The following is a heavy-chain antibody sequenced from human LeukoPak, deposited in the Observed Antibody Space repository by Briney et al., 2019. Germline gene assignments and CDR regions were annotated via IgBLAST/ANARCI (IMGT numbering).Heavy chain of an antibody. CDR1: GFTFSTYA. CDR2: ISGCGDT. CDR3: AKDIDSSGYYLGFDY. J-gene: IGHJ4*02. D-gene: IGHD3-22*01. V-gene: IGHV3-23*01. Sequence: PGGSLRLSCATSGFTFSTYAMTWARQAPGKGLEWVSTISGCGDTHHADSVKGRFTISRDDSRTTLYLQMTRLRVEDTDIYYCAKDIDSSGYYLGFDYWGQGTLVTVPS.